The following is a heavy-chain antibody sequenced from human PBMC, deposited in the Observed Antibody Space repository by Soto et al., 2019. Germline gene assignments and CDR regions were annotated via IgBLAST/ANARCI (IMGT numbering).Heavy chain of an antibody. V-gene: IGHV3-30*18. CDR3: AKGDWFHP. J-gene: IGHJ5*02. D-gene: IGHD3-16*01. CDR2: IPYDGSNK. Sequence: QVQLVESGGGVVQPGRSLRLSCAASGFTFSNYGMHWCRQAPVKGLEWVAVIPYDGSNKYYADSVKGRFSISRDNSKNTLYLQMNSLRAEDTAVYYCAKGDWFHPWGQGTLVTVSS. CDR1: GFTFSNYG.